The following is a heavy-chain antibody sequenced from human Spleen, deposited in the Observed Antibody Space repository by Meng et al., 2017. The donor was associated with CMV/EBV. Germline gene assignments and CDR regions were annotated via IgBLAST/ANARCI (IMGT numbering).Heavy chain of an antibody. Sequence: GGSLRLSCAASGFTFSSYEMNWVRQAPGKGLEWVSYISSSGSSTYYADSVRGRFTVSRDNARNSLHLQMNSLSAEDTAVYYCARVGGGERFLDLFFDYWGQGTLVTVSS. D-gene: IGHD3-3*01. J-gene: IGHJ4*02. CDR3: ARVGGGERFLDLFFDY. V-gene: IGHV3-48*03. CDR1: GFTFSSYE. CDR2: ISSSGSST.